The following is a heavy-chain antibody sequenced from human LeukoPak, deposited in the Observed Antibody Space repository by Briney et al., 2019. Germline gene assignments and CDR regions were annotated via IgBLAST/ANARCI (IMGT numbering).Heavy chain of an antibody. J-gene: IGHJ4*02. CDR1: GYTFTSYG. CDR3: ARDLIQDGPYYFDY. V-gene: IGHV1-46*01. D-gene: IGHD3-9*01. CDR2: INPSGGST. Sequence: ASVKVSCKASGYTFTSYGISWVRQAPGQGLEWMGIINPSGGSTSYAQKFQGRVTMTRDMSTSTVYMELSSLRSEDTAVYYCARDLIQDGPYYFDYWGQGTLVTVSS.